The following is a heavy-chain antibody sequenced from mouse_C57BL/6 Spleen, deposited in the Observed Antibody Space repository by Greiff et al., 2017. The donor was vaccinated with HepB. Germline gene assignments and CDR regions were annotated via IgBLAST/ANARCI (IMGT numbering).Heavy chain of an antibody. Sequence: EVQLQQSGAELVKSVATVKLSCTASGLIIKDTYMYWPMQLPEQGLEWLGGIVPPNGKTKYDWKFQGKATITADTSSNTAYLQLSSLTSEDTAVYYCARMARKWRQGTTHTVSS. CDR2: IVPPNGKT. CDR3: ARMARK. CDR1: GLIIKDTY. V-gene: IGHV14-3*02. J-gene: IGHJ2*01.